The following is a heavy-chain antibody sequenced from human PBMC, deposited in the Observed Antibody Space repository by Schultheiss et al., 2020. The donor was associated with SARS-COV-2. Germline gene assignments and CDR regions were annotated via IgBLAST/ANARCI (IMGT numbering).Heavy chain of an antibody. D-gene: IGHD3-3*01. Sequence: SQTLSLTCTVSGGSISSYYWSWIRQPPGKGLEWIWEINHSGSTNSNPSLKSRVTISVDTSKNQFSLKLSSVTAADTAVYYCARACYDFWKSVGEYFQHWGQGTLVTVSS. CDR2: INHSGST. V-gene: IGHV4-59*12. CDR3: ARACYDFWKSVGEYFQH. J-gene: IGHJ1*01. CDR1: GGSISSYY.